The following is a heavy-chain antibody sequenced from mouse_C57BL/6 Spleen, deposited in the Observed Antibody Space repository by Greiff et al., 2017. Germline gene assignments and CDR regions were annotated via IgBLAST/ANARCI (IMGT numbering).Heavy chain of an antibody. V-gene: IGHV1-7*01. CDR3: AFITKVGAHDYAMDY. D-gene: IGHD1-1*01. CDR2: IHPSRGYT. J-gene: IGHJ4*01. Sequence: VQLQQSGAELAKPGASVQLSCKASGYTFTSYWMHWVKQRPGQGLEWIGYIHPSRGYTKYNQKFKDQATLTADKSSSTAYMQLSSLTSEDSAVYDCAFITKVGAHDYAMDYWGQGTSVTVSS. CDR1: GYTFTSYW.